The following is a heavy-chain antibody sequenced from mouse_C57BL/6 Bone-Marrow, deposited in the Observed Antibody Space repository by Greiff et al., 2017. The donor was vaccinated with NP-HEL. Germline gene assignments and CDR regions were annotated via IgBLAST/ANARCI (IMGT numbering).Heavy chain of an antibody. V-gene: IGHV1-64*01. D-gene: IGHD1-1*01. CDR2: IHPNSGST. J-gene: IGHJ1*03. CDR1: GYTFTSYW. Sequence: QVQLKQPGAELVKPGASVKLSCKASGYTFTSYWMHWVKQRPGQGLEWIGMIHPNSGSTNYNEKFKSKATLTVDKSYSTAYMQLSSLTSEDSAVYYCARYYGSSHWYFDVWGTGTTVTVSS. CDR3: ARYYGSSHWYFDV.